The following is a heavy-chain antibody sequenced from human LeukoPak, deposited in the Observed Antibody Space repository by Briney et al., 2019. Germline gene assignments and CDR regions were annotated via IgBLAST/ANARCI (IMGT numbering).Heavy chain of an antibody. Sequence: GGSLRLSCAASGFTFSSYGMHWVRQAPGKGLEWVAVIWYDGSNKYYADSVKGRFTISRDSSKNTLYLQMNSLRAEDTAVYYCARDGDALGLFDYWGQGTLVTVSS. CDR1: GFTFSSYG. V-gene: IGHV3-33*01. D-gene: IGHD7-27*01. CDR3: ARDGDALGLFDY. J-gene: IGHJ4*02. CDR2: IWYDGSNK.